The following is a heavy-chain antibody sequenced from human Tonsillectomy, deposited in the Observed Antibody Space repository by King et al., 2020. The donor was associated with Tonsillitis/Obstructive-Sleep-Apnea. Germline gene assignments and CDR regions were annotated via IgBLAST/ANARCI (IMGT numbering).Heavy chain of an antibody. V-gene: IGHV3-30*04. J-gene: IGHJ4*02. Sequence: VQLVESGGGVVQPGRSLRLSCAASGFPFSSYAMHWVRQAPGKGLEWVAVISYDGSTKNYAESVTGRVIIYRDNSKNTLYLQMNSLRAEDTAVYYCAREGGRSSCWYGDYFDYWGQGTLVTVSP. CDR3: AREGGRSSCWYGDYFDY. CDR1: GFPFSSYA. D-gene: IGHD6-19*01. CDR2: ISYDGSTK.